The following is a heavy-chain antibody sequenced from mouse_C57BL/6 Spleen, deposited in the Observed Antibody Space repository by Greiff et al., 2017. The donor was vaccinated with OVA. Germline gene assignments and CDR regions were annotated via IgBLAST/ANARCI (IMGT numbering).Heavy chain of an antibody. Sequence: QVQLQQSGAELVRPGTSVKMSCKASGYTFTNYWIGWAKQRPGHGLEWIGDIYPGGGYTNYNEKFKGKATLTADKSSSTAYMQFSSLTSEDSAIYYCARGANDYDGYYLDYWGQGTTLTVSS. V-gene: IGHV1-63*01. CDR2: IYPGGGYT. CDR1: GYTFTNYW. CDR3: ARGANDYDGYYLDY. J-gene: IGHJ2*01. D-gene: IGHD2-4*01.